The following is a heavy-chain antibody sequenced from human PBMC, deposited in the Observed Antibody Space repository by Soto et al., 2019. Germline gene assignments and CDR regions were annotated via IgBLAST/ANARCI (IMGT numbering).Heavy chain of an antibody. J-gene: IGHJ5*02. V-gene: IGHV3-21*01. CDR3: ARGYTGYCSGGTCYWFDP. D-gene: IGHD2-15*01. CDR2: ISSSASHI. CDR1: GFSFSSYS. Sequence: EVQLVESGGGLVKPGGSLRISCAASGFSFSSYSMNWVRQAPGKGLEWVSSISSSASHINYADSVKGRFTISRDNGKKSLYLQMNSLSTEDTAVYYCARGYTGYCSGGTCYWFDPWGQGTLVTVSS.